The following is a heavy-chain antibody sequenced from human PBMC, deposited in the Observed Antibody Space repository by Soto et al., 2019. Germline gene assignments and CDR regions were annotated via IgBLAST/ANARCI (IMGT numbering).Heavy chain of an antibody. CDR1: GFTFSSYG. Sequence: QVQLVESGGGVVQPGRSLRLSCAASGFTFSSYGMHWVRQAPGKGLEWVAVISYDGSNKYYADSVKGRFTISRDNSKNTLYLQINSQRAEDTAVYYCAKVGQYYDILTGYRSYYGMDVWGQGTTVTVSS. J-gene: IGHJ6*02. CDR3: AKVGQYYDILTGYRSYYGMDV. CDR2: ISYDGSNK. V-gene: IGHV3-30*18. D-gene: IGHD3-9*01.